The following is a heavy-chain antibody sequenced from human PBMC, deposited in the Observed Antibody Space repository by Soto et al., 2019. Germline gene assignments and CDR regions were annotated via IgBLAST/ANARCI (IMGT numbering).Heavy chain of an antibody. Sequence: GGSLRLSCAASGFSFDDYAMHWVRQAPGKGLEWVSGISWNSATVGYADSVKGRFTISRDNVKKSLYLQMNSLRAEDTALYFFAKAYDFRLRIFYSYGVDVWGQGTTVTVSS. V-gene: IGHV3-9*01. D-gene: IGHD3-3*01. J-gene: IGHJ6*02. CDR2: ISWNSATV. CDR1: GFSFDDYA. CDR3: AKAYDFRLRIFYSYGVDV.